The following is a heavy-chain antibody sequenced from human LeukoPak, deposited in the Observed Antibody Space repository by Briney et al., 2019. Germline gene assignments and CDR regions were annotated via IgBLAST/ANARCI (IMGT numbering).Heavy chain of an antibody. CDR1: GFSFSSYA. J-gene: IGHJ4*02. V-gene: IGHV3-23*01. Sequence: GGSLRLSCAASGFSFSSYAMSWVRQAPGKGLEWVSVVSGSGSSTYYADSVKGRFTNSRDNSKNTLYLQMNSLRAEDTAVYYCAASAGPINFWGQGTLVTVSS. D-gene: IGHD3-10*01. CDR2: VSGSGSST. CDR3: AASAGPINF.